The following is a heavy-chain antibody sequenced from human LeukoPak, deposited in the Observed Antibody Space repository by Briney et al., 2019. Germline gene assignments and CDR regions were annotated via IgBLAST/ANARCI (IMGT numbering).Heavy chain of an antibody. Sequence: GGSLRLSCAASGVTFSSYAMSWVRQAPGKGLEWVTVISGSCASTYYADSVKGRFTISRDNAKNSLYLQMNSLRAEDTAVYYCAKVNGGYSSGWYGYYYYMDVWGKGTTVTISS. V-gene: IGHV3-23*01. CDR2: ISGSCAST. D-gene: IGHD6-19*01. CDR1: GVTFSSYA. J-gene: IGHJ6*03. CDR3: AKVNGGYSSGWYGYYYYMDV.